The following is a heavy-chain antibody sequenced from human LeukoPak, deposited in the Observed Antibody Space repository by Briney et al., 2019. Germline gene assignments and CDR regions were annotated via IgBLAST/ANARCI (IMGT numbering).Heavy chain of an antibody. D-gene: IGHD3-3*01. Sequence: GGSLRLPCAASGFTFSSYAMSWVRQAPGKGLEWVSAISGSGGSTYYADSVKGRFTISRDSSKNTLYLQMNSLRAEDTAVYYCAKIVAPYYDFWSGYSFDYWGQGTLVTVSS. V-gene: IGHV3-23*01. CDR3: AKIVAPYYDFWSGYSFDY. CDR1: GFTFSSYA. J-gene: IGHJ4*02. CDR2: ISGSGGST.